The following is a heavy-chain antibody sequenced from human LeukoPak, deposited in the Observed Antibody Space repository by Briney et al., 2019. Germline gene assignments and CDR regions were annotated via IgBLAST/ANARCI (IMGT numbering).Heavy chain of an antibody. D-gene: IGHD2-21*01. CDR1: GYTFTRYP. Sequence: GASVKVSCKASGYTFTRYPIHWVRQAPGQRLEWMGWINAGNGNTRYSQIFQGRVTITRVTSASTAYMELSSLRPEDTAVYYCASGDWNYFDYWGQGTLVTVSS. CDR3: ASGDWNYFDY. J-gene: IGHJ4*02. CDR2: INAGNGNT. V-gene: IGHV1-3*01.